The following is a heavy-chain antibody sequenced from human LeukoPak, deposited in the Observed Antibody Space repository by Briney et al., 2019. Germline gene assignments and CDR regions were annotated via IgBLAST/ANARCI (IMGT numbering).Heavy chain of an antibody. D-gene: IGHD3-22*01. CDR3: ARGITMIVRD. CDR2: IYYSRST. J-gene: IGHJ4*02. CDR1: GGSISSSSYY. Sequence: SQTLSLTCTVSGGSISSSSYYWGWIRQPPGKGLEWIGYIYYSRSTNYNPSLKSRVTISVDTSKNQFSLKLSSVTAADTAVYYCARGITMIVRDWGQGTLVTVSS. V-gene: IGHV4-61*05.